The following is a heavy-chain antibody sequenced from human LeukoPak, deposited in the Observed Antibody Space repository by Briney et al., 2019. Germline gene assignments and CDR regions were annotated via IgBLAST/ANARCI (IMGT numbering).Heavy chain of an antibody. CDR3: ARDCSRVEMATIVAGHFDY. D-gene: IGHD5-24*01. Sequence: GGSLRLSCAASGFTFSSYSMNWVRQAPGKGLEWVSYISSSSSTIYYADSVKGRFTISRDNAKNSLYLQMNSLRAEDTAVYYCARDCSRVEMATIVAGHFDYWGQGTLVTVSS. CDR2: ISSSSSTI. J-gene: IGHJ4*02. V-gene: IGHV3-48*04. CDR1: GFTFSSYS.